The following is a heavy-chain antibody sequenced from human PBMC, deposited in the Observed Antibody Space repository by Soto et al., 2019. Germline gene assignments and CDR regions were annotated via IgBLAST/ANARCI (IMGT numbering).Heavy chain of an antibody. J-gene: IGHJ3*01. CDR2: ISGSGQNT. Sequence: EVQLLESGGGLAQPGGSLRLSCVASGFTFSNYPMSWVLQAPGTGLEWLSGISGSGQNTDYPDSVRGRFTISRDNSKNTLYLQMSSLRAEDTALYYCARRIADATLHDVFDVWGQGTMVAVSS. D-gene: IGHD6-13*01. CDR1: GFTFSNYP. V-gene: IGHV3-23*01. CDR3: ARRIADATLHDVFDV.